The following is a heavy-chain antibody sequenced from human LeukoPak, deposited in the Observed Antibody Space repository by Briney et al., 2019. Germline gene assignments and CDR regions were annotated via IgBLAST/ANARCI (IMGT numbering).Heavy chain of an antibody. Sequence: GGSLRLSCAASRLTVSSSYMSWVRQAPGKGLEWVSIIYNDGSTYYADSMKGRFTISRDNSKNTLYLQVNSLRAEDTAMYYCARNILFAFDIWGQGTMVTVSS. D-gene: IGHD2/OR15-2a*01. CDR2: IYNDGST. CDR3: ARNILFAFDI. J-gene: IGHJ3*02. V-gene: IGHV3-53*01. CDR1: RLTVSSSY.